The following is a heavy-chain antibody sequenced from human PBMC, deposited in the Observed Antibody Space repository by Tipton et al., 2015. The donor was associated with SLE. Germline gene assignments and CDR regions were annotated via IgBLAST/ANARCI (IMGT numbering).Heavy chain of an antibody. D-gene: IGHD6-13*01. CDR2: IYYSGST. V-gene: IGHV4-39*01. CDR3: ARSYSSTWLLFDY. CDR1: GGSISSTSYY. Sequence: TLSLTCTVSGGSISSTSYYWGWIRQPPGKGLEWIGSIYYSGSTHYNPSLKSRVTISVDTSKNQFSLKLSSVTAADTAVYYCARSYSSTWLLFDYWGQGTLVTVSS. J-gene: IGHJ4*02.